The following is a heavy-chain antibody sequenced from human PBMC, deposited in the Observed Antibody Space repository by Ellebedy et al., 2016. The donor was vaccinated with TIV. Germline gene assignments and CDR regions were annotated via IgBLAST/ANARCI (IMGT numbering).Heavy chain of an antibody. V-gene: IGHV1-58*01. J-gene: IGHJ5*01. Sequence: SVKVSCKASGFTFITSAVQWVRQPRGQGLQWIGWNIVGSGQTNYAQNFQQRVTITRDISTSTAYLELSSLTSEYTAVYYCAAERYSVGCCWFDLWGQGTLVTVSS. CDR3: AAERYSVGCCWFDL. CDR1: GFTFITSA. D-gene: IGHD5/OR15-5a*01. CDR2: NIVGSGQT.